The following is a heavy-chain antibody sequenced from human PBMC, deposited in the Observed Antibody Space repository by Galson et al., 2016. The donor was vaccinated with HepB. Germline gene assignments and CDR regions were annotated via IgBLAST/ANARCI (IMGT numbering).Heavy chain of an antibody. D-gene: IGHD4-11*01. CDR1: GFTISRYW. V-gene: IGHV3-74*01. Sequence: SLRLSCAASGFTISRYWMHWVRQAPGKGLVWVSRIAFDGTTTTYADSAKGRFIISRDNAKNTLDLQMNSLRAEDTAVYYCVRGGGNYAPYDYWGQGTLVTASS. CDR3: VRGGGNYAPYDY. CDR2: IAFDGTTT. J-gene: IGHJ4*02.